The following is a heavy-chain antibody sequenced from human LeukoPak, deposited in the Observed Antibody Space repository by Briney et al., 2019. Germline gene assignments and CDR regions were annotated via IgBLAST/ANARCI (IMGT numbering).Heavy chain of an antibody. V-gene: IGHV3-7*04. J-gene: IGHJ3*02. CDR3: ARGSRYACDI. CDR1: GFTFSNHW. CDR2: IKGDGSDK. Sequence: GGSLRLSCTASGFTFSNHWMNWVRQAPGKGPEWVANIKGDGSDKYYVDSVKGRFTISRDNAKNSLYLQMNSLRAEDAAVYYCARGSRYACDIWGQGTMVTVSS.